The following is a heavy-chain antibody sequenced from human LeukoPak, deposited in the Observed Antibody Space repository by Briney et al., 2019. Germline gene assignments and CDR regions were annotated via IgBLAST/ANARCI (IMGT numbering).Heavy chain of an antibody. V-gene: IGHV3-53*01. D-gene: IGHD5-18*01. CDR2: FYSGGSS. CDR3: ARDRGYGYGFFDY. Sequence: GGSLRLSCAASGFTVRSIYMTWVRQAPGKGLEWVSSFYSGGSSYYADSVKGRFIVSRDSSTDTLYLQMNSLRVEDTAVYFCARDRGYGYGFFDYWGQGTLVTVSS. CDR1: GFTVRSIY. J-gene: IGHJ4*02.